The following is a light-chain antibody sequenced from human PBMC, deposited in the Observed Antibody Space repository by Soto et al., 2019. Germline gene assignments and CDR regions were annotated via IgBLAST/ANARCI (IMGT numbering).Light chain of an antibody. J-gene: IGLJ2*01. CDR1: SSNIGSNT. V-gene: IGLV1-44*01. Sequence: QSVLTQPPSASGTPGQRVTISCSGSSSNIGSNTVNWYQQLPGTAPKLLIYSNNQRPSGVPDRFSGSKSGTSASLAISGLQSEDEADYYCAAWDDSLNGQVGGGTQLTVL. CDR3: AAWDDSLNGQ. CDR2: SNN.